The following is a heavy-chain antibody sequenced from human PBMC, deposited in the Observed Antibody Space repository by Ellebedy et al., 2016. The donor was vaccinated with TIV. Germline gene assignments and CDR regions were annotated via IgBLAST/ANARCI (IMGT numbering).Heavy chain of an antibody. CDR3: ARGIVVPAVPKWGGFYFDS. V-gene: IGHV1-46*01. J-gene: IGHJ4*02. CDR1: AYRFTSFY. D-gene: IGHD2-2*01. Sequence: ASVKVSCXASAYRFTSFYIVWVRQAHGQGLEWMGIINPSDGSTTYPQKFQGRVAMTRDTATSTVYMELSSLRSGDTAVYYCARGIVVPAVPKWGGFYFDSWGQGTLVTVSS. CDR2: INPSDGST.